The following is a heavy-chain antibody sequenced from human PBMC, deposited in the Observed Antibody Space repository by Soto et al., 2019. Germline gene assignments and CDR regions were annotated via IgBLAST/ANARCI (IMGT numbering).Heavy chain of an antibody. CDR2: ICVYNGNT. D-gene: IGHD3-22*01. J-gene: IGHJ4*02. V-gene: IGHV1-18*01. Sequence: QVKLVQSGTEVKKPGASIKVSCKASGYSFATSGMTWVRQAPGQGLEWMGWICVYNGNTNYDQSLQDRVTMTTDTSTNTAYLEVRNLRSDDTAVYYCARAGQYYDASGYADWGQGTLVTVSS. CDR1: GYSFATSG. CDR3: ARAGQYYDASGYAD.